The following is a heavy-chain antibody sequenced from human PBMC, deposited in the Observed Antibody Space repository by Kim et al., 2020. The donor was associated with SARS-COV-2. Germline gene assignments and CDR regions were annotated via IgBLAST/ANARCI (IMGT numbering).Heavy chain of an antibody. Sequence: ASVKVSCKASGYTFTSYGISWVRQAPGQGLEWMGWISAYNGNTNYAQKLQGRVTMTTDTSTSTAYMELRSLRSDDTAVYYCARESSLYYYDSSGFDYWGQGTLVTVSS. D-gene: IGHD3-22*01. J-gene: IGHJ4*02. CDR2: ISAYNGNT. V-gene: IGHV1-18*01. CDR3: ARESSLYYYDSSGFDY. CDR1: GYTFTSYG.